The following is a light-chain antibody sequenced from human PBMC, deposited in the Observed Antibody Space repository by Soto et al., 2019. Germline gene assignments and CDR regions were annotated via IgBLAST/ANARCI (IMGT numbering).Light chain of an antibody. CDR3: QQYVISVT. CDR1: QSVGSN. V-gene: IGKV3-20*01. CDR2: GAS. Sequence: EIVLTQSPGTLSLSPGESATLSCRASQSVGSNLAWYQQKPGQAPRLLIYGASNRATGIPERFSGSGSGTDFTLTIGRLEPQDSAMYYCQQYVISVTFGQGTRLEIK. J-gene: IGKJ5*01.